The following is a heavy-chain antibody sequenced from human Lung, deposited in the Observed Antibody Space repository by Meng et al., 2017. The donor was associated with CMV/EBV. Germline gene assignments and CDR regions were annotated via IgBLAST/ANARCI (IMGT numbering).Heavy chain of an antibody. CDR2: INHSGST. V-gene: IGHV4-34*01. J-gene: IGHJ5*02. CDR1: GGSFSGYY. D-gene: IGHD3-10*01. CDR3: ARGKSSGLITPLRGGSRPFDP. Sequence: GSLRLSCAVYGGSFSGYYWSWIRQPPGKGLEWIGEINHSGSTNYNPSLKSRVTISVDTSKNQFSLKLSSVTAADTAVYYCARGKSSGLITPLRGGSRPFDPWGQGTLVTVSS.